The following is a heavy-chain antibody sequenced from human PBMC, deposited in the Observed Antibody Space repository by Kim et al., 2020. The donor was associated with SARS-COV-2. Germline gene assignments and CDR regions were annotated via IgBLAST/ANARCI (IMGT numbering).Heavy chain of an antibody. CDR2: ISAYNGNT. V-gene: IGHV1-18*01. J-gene: IGHJ5*02. CDR3: ARAARQLTIFGVVISEGAWVDP. CDR1: GYTFTSYG. D-gene: IGHD3-3*01. Sequence: ASVKVSCKASGYTFTSYGISWVRQAPGQGLEWMGWISAYNGNTNYAQKLQGRVTMTTDTSTSTAYMELRSLRSDDTAVYYCARAARQLTIFGVVISEGAWVDPWGQGTLVTVSS.